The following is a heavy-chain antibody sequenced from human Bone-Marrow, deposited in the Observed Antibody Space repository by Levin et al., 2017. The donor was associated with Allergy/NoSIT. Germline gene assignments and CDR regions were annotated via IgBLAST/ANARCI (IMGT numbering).Heavy chain of an antibody. Sequence: GESLKISCAASGFSFSNTWMTWVRQAPGKGLEWVGRIQSNPAGGATDYAAPVKGRFAISRDDSTNTLYLQMTSLKTEDTGVYYCSVYDSGDCDHWGQGTPVTVSS. D-gene: IGHD3-22*01. CDR1: GFSFSNTW. V-gene: IGHV3-15*01. CDR3: SVYDSGDCDH. CDR2: IQSNPAGGAT. J-gene: IGHJ5*02.